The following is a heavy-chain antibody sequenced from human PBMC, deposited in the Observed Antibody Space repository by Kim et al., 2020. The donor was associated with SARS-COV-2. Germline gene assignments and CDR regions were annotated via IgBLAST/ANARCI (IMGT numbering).Heavy chain of an antibody. CDR3: TTDLRYDSSGYYYYYGMDV. Sequence: GGSLRLSCAASGFTFSNAWMSWVRQAPGKGLEWVGRIKSKTDGGTTDYAAPVKGRFTISRDDSKNTLYLQMNSLKTEDTAVYYCTTDLRYDSSGYYYYYGMDVWGQGTTVTVSS. CDR1: GFTFSNAW. J-gene: IGHJ6*02. CDR2: IKSKTDGGTT. V-gene: IGHV3-15*01. D-gene: IGHD3-22*01.